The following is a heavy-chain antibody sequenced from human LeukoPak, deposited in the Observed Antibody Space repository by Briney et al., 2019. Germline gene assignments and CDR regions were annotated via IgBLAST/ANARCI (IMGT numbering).Heavy chain of an antibody. CDR2: ISGSGGST. Sequence: GGSLRLSCAASGFTFSSYAMSWVRQAPGKGLEWVSAISGSGGSTYYADSVKGRFTISRDNSKNTLYLQMNSLRAEDTAVYYCAKDQGYDILTGYYKRALGFDYWGQGTLVTVSS. D-gene: IGHD3-9*01. J-gene: IGHJ4*02. CDR1: GFTFSSYA. CDR3: AKDQGYDILTGYYKRALGFDY. V-gene: IGHV3-23*01.